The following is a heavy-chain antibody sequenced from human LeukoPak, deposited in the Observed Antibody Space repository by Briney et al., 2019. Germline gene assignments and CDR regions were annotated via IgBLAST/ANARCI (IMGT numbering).Heavy chain of an antibody. CDR2: IYHDGST. J-gene: IGHJ4*02. V-gene: IGHV4-4*02. CDR3: ARGSQGFYYFDY. Sequence: SETLSLTCAVSGGSISSNNWWIWVRQSPEKGLEWIGEIYHDGSTNYNPSLKSRVTISMDKSKNQLSLKLNFVTAADTAVYYCARGSQGFYYFDYWGQGTLVTVSS. CDR1: GGSISSNNW.